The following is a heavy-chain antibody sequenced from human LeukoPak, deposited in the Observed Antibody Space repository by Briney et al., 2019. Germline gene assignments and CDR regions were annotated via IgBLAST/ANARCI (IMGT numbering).Heavy chain of an antibody. Sequence: SQTLSLTCAISGASVSGSAYWNWIRQSPSRGLEWLGRTYYRSKWYSEYATSVKSRISINADTSENQFSLQLNSVIPEDTAVYYCARDPDSANEWGPFDPWGQGTLVTVSS. CDR2: TYYRSKWYS. V-gene: IGHV6-1*01. J-gene: IGHJ5*01. CDR1: GASVSGSAY. D-gene: IGHD1-1*01. CDR3: ARDPDSANEWGPFDP.